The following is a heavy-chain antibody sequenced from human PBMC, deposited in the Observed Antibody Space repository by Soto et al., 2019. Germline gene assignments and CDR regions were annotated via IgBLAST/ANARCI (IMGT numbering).Heavy chain of an antibody. V-gene: IGHV3-11*01. Sequence: PGGSLRLSCAASGFTFSDYYMSWIRQAPGKGLERVSYIGSSGSTIYYADSVKGRFTISRDNAKNSLYLQMNSLRAEDTAVYYCAREKRYYYDSSGYYDYWGQGTLVTVSS. CDR1: GFTFSDYY. CDR3: AREKRYYYDSSGYYDY. CDR2: IGSSGSTI. D-gene: IGHD3-22*01. J-gene: IGHJ4*02.